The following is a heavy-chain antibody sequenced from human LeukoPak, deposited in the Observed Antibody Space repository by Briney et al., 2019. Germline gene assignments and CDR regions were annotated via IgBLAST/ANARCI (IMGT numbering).Heavy chain of an antibody. CDR1: GGSISSGNYY. J-gene: IGHJ5*02. CDR2: IHHSGST. D-gene: IGHD3-10*01. Sequence: NPSETLSLTCTVSGGSISSGNYYWSWIRQHPGEGLEWIGYIHHSGSTYYNPSLKSRVIISVDTSKNQFSLKLNSVTAADTAVYYCASYGSGSYRFDPWGQGTLVTVSS. V-gene: IGHV4-31*03. CDR3: ASYGSGSYRFDP.